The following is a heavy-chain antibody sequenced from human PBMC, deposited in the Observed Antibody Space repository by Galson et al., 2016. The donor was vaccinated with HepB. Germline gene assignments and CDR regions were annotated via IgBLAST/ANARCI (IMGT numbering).Heavy chain of an antibody. CDR1: GFTFSSYW. CDR2: IRND. CDR3: AREGGLGTPFDC. J-gene: IGHJ4*02. Sequence: SLRLSCAASGFTFSSYWIHWVRQAPGKGLEWVSRIRNDETTSVIGRFTLSRDNAKNTLYLEMNSLRAEDTAVYYCAREGGLGTPFDCGGQGTLVTVSS. D-gene: IGHD1-7*01. V-gene: IGHV3-74*01.